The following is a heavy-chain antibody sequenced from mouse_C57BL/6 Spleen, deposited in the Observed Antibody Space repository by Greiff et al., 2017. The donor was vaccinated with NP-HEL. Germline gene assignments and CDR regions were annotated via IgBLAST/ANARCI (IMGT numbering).Heavy chain of an antibody. V-gene: IGHV1-42*01. CDR3: ARFRDGYFGY. CDR1: GYSFTGYY. CDR2: INPSTGGT. D-gene: IGHD2-3*01. J-gene: IGHJ2*01. Sequence: VQLQQSGPELVKPGASVKISCKASGYSFTGYYMNWVKQSPEKSLEWIGEINPSTGGTTYNQKFKAKATLTVDKSSSTAYMQLKSLTSEDSAVYYCARFRDGYFGYWGQGTTLTVSS.